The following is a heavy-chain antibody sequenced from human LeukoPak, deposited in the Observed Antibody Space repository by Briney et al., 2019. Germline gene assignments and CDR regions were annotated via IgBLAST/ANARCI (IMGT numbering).Heavy chain of an antibody. J-gene: IGHJ3*01. CDR2: IYPGDSDT. CDR1: GYTFTNYW. Sequence: GESLKISCKGSGYTFTNYWIGWVRQMPGKGLEWMGIIYPGDSDTRYSPSFQGQVTISADKSINSAYLQWSSLKASDTAMYYCARSPISYYYDSSRGHDAFDVWGQGTMVTVSS. D-gene: IGHD3-22*01. CDR3: ARSPISYYYDSSRGHDAFDV. V-gene: IGHV5-51*01.